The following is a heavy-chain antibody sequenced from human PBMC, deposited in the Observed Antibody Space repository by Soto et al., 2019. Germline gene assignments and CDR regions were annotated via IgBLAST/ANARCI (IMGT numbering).Heavy chain of an antibody. J-gene: IGHJ6*02. CDR1: GFAFSSYG. D-gene: IGHD5-18*01. CDR3: AKEVGASDTAVLGFFYYGVDV. CDR2: ISHDGSIY. V-gene: IGHV3-30*18. Sequence: QPGGSLRLSCAASGFAFSSYGIHWVRQAPGKGLEWVAVISHDGSIYSYADSVAGRLDISRDNSKSMVYVDMISLRPDDTAVYYCAKEVGASDTAVLGFFYYGVDVWGQGTTVTVSS.